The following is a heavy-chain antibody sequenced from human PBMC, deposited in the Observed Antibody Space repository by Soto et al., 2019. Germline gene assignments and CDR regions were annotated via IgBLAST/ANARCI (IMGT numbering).Heavy chain of an antibody. Sequence: GGSLRLSCAASGFTFSSYWMHWVRQAPGKGLVWVSRINSDGSSTSYADSVKGRFTISRDNAKNTLYLQMNSLRAEDTAVYYCAIRASYYDNSEYFDYWSQGTLVTVSS. CDR1: GFTFSSYW. V-gene: IGHV3-74*01. CDR2: INSDGSST. CDR3: AIRASYYDNSEYFDY. J-gene: IGHJ4*02. D-gene: IGHD3-22*01.